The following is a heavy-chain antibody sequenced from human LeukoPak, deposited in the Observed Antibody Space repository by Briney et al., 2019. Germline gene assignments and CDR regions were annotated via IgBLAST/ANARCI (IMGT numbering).Heavy chain of an antibody. J-gene: IGHJ5*02. Sequence: KPSETLSLTCAVYGGSFSDSFWSWIRQPPGKGLEWIGEINHSGSTNYNPSLKSRVTISVDTSKNQFSLKLNSVTAADTAVYYCARGELLATVVTPGGLNWFDPWGQGTLVTVSS. CDR1: GGSFSDSF. CDR3: ARGELLATVVTPGGLNWFDP. V-gene: IGHV4-34*01. D-gene: IGHD4-23*01. CDR2: INHSGST.